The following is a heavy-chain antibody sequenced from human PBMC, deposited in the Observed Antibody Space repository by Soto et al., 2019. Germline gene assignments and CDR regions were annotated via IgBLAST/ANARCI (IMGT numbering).Heavy chain of an antibody. V-gene: IGHV4-31*03. CDR1: GGSFSSGCYY. CDR2: IYYSGST. D-gene: IGHD2-8*02. CDR3: ARATSFSGHHGY. Sequence: QLQLQESGPGLVKPSQTLSLACTVSGGSFSSGCYYWSWIRQLPGKGLEWIGYIYYSGSTYYNPSLKRRSTISLDTSKNQFSLKLSSVTAADTSVYYCARATSFSGHHGYWGQGTLVTVSS. J-gene: IGHJ4*02.